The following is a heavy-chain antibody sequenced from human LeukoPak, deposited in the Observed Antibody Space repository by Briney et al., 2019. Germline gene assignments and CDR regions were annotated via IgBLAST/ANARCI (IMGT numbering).Heavy chain of an antibody. D-gene: IGHD3-10*01. J-gene: IGHJ6*03. CDR2: ISSSSSYI. V-gene: IGHV3-21*01. CDR3: ARDRGSRYYYMDV. CDR1: GFTFSSYS. Sequence: GGSLRLSCAASGFTFSSYSMNWVRQAPGKGLEWVSSISSSSSYIYYADSVKGRFTISRDNAKNSLYLQMNSLRAEDTAVYYCARDRGSRYYYMDVWGKGTTVIVSS.